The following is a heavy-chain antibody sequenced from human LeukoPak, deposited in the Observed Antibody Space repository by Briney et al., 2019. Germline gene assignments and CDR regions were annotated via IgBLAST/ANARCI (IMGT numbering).Heavy chain of an antibody. CDR2: IYYSGST. CDR1: GGSISSSTSY. J-gene: IGHJ4*02. V-gene: IGHV4-39*01. D-gene: IGHD6-13*01. CDR3: ARTYRYSSSSPYYFDY. Sequence: PSETLSLTCTVFGGSISSSTSYWGWIRQPPGKGLEWIGSIYYSGSTYYNPSLKSRITISVDMPKNQFSLKLSSVTAADTAVYYCARTYRYSSSSPYYFDYWGQGTLVTVSS.